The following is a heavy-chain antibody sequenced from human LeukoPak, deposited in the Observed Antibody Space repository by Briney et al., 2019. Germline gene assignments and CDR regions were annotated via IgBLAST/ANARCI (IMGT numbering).Heavy chain of an antibody. J-gene: IGHJ3*01. CDR2: IYFSGTT. CDR3: ARAAGSFTIFGVVTRAFDV. Sequence: SETLSLTCTVSGGSISRYFWGWVRQPPGKGLEWIGNIYFSGTTNYNPSLMSRVTMSLDTSGNKFSLKLSSVTAADTAVYYCARAAGSFTIFGVVTRAFDVWGQGTMVAVSS. CDR1: GGSISRYF. V-gene: IGHV4-59*01. D-gene: IGHD3-3*01.